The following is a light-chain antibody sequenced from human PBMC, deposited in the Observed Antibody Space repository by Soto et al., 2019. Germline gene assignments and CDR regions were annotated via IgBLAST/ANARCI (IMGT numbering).Light chain of an antibody. V-gene: IGKV3-11*01. CDR1: QSVSNY. CDR2: DTS. CDR3: QQRSNWPPLT. J-gene: IGKJ4*01. Sequence: DIVLTQSPATLSLSPGEGATLSCRASQSVSNYLAWYQQKPGQAPRLLIYDTSNRAPGIPARFSGSGSGTDFPLTISRLEPEDSAVYYCQQRSNWPPLTFGGGTKVEIK.